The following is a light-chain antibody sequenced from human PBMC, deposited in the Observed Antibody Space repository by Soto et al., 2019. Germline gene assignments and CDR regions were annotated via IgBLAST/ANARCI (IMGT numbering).Light chain of an antibody. CDR3: QQYNSLYI. CDR2: KAS. Sequence: DIQMTQSPSTLSASVGDRVTITCRASQSISSWLAWYQQKPGKAPKLLIYKASSLESEVPTRFSGSGSGTEFTLTISSLQPDDFATYYCQQYNSLYIFGQGTKLDIK. CDR1: QSISSW. V-gene: IGKV1-5*03. J-gene: IGKJ2*01.